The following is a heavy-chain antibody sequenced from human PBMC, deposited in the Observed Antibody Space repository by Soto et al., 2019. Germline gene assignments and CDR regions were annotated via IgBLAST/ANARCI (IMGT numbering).Heavy chain of an antibody. CDR2: MNSDGSDT. CDR3: AREGMGFSNWFDP. D-gene: IGHD2-8*01. CDR1: GFTFSSYW. V-gene: IGHV3-74*01. J-gene: IGHJ5*02. Sequence: PGGSLRLSCAASGFTFSSYWMHWVRQAPGKGLVWVSRMNSDGSDTYYADSVKGRFTISRDNARNTVYLQMNSLRVEDTAVYYCAREGMGFSNWFDPRGQGILVTVSS.